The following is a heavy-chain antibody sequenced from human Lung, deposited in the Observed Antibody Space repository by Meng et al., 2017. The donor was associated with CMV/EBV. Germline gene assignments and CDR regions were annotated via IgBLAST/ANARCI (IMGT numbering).Heavy chain of an antibody. CDR3: AKGPTDFWSGYYIVS. V-gene: IGHV3-33*06. Sequence: AASGFPFSNSAMHWVRQAPGKGLQWVALIWYDGSNEYYADSVQGRFTISRDNSKNTLYLQMNSLRAEDTAVYYCAKGPTDFWSGYYIVSWXQGTLVXVSS. J-gene: IGHJ5*02. CDR1: GFPFSNSA. CDR2: IWYDGSNE. D-gene: IGHD3-3*01.